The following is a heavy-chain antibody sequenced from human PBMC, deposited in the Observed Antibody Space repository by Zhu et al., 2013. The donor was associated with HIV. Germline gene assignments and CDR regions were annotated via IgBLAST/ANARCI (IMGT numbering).Heavy chain of an antibody. V-gene: IGHV4-39*07. CDR1: GGSISISNTY. Sequence: QVQLQESGPGLVKPSETLSLTCTVSGGSISISNTYWAWSRQPPGKGLEWIGSIFYSGTTYYNLSLKSRVTISVDTSKNQFSLKVNSVTAADTAVYFCVREEKELGRGAFDMWGQGTMVIVSS. CDR2: IFYSGTT. J-gene: IGHJ3*02. CDR3: VREEKELGRGAFDM. D-gene: IGHD3-10*01.